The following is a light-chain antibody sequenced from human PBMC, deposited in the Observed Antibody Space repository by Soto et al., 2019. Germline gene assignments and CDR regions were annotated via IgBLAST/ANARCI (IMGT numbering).Light chain of an antibody. CDR1: RSVSSN. V-gene: IGKV3-15*01. CDR3: QKYNNWPPDRT. J-gene: IGKJ1*01. Sequence: EIVMTQSPATLSVSPGERATLSCRASRSVSSNLAWYQQKPGQAPGLLIYGASTRATGIPARFSGSGSGTEFTLTISRLQSEDFAIYFCQKYNNWPPDRTFGQGTKVEIK. CDR2: GAS.